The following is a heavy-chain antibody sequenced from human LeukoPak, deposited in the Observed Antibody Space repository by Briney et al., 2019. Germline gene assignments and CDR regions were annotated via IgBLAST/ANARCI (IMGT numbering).Heavy chain of an antibody. CDR2: MSGYNGDT. J-gene: IGHJ5*02. Sequence: ASVKVSCKASGYTFTDYYIHWVRQAPGQGLEWMGWMSGYNGDTKYGQKVQGRVTMSTDTSTNIAYMELRSLRSDDTAIYYCARAQSFWSTPNRGWFDPWGQGTLVTVSS. V-gene: IGHV1-18*04. D-gene: IGHD2-15*01. CDR1: GYTFTDYY. CDR3: ARAQSFWSTPNRGWFDP.